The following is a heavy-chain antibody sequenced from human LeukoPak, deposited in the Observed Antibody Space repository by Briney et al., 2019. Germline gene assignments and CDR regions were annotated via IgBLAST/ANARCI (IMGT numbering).Heavy chain of an antibody. Sequence: GGSLRLSCAASGFTVSSNYMSWVRQAPGKGLEWVSVIYSGGSTYYADSVEGRFTISRDNSKNTLYLQMNSLRAEDTAVYYCAMSPNYSNYAKPRPAFDYWGQGTLVTVSS. CDR3: AMSPNYSNYAKPRPAFDY. V-gene: IGHV3-53*01. D-gene: IGHD4-11*01. CDR1: GFTVSSNY. CDR2: IYSGGST. J-gene: IGHJ4*02.